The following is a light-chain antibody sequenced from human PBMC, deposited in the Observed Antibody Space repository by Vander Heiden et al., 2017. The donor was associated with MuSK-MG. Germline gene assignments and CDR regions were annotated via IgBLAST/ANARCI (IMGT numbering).Light chain of an antibody. CDR2: QDT. Sequence: SYELTQPPSVSVSPGQTARFTCSGDKLGDKYACWYQQKPGQSPVLVIYQDTKRPSGIPERFSGSNSGNTATLTISGTQAIDEADYYCQAWDSSVVFGGGTKLTVL. V-gene: IGLV3-1*01. CDR3: QAWDSSVV. J-gene: IGLJ2*01. CDR1: KLGDKY.